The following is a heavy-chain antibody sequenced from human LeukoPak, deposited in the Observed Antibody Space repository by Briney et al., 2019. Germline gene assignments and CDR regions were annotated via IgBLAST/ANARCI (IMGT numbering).Heavy chain of an antibody. J-gene: IGHJ6*02. CDR1: GYTFTDYY. D-gene: IGHD2-2*03. Sequence: APVKVSCKASGYTFTDYYMHWVRQAPGQGLEWMGWIDPNSGGTNYQGRVTMTRDTSIRTAYLELSRLTSDDTAVYYCARVTVDTVVLAASVTYAYYYGMNVWGQGTTVTVSS. V-gene: IGHV1-2*02. CDR2: IDPNSGGT. CDR3: ARVTVDTVVLAASVTYAYYYGMNV.